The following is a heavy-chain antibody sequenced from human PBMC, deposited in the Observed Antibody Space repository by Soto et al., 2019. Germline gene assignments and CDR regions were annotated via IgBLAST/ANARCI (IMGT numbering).Heavy chain of an antibody. CDR3: AHIVVAALGYYFDY. Sequence: QITLKEPGPTLVKPTQTLTLTCTFSGFSLSSTRMAVGWIRQPPGKALEWLALIYWDDDKRYSPFLKSRLTITKDTSKNKVVLTMSHMDPVDTARYYCAHIVVAALGYYFDYWGQGTLVTVSS. J-gene: IGHJ4*02. CDR1: GFSLSSTRMA. D-gene: IGHD5-12*01. CDR2: IYWDDDK. V-gene: IGHV2-5*02.